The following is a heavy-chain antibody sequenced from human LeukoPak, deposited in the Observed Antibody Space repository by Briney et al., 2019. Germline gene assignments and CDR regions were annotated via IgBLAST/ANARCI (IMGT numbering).Heavy chain of an antibody. J-gene: IGHJ4*02. V-gene: IGHV4-59*01. CDR2: IYYSGST. D-gene: IGHD5-18*01. CDR3: ARGRGYSYGHFDY. CDR1: SGSISSYY. Sequence: SETLSLTCTVSSGSISSYYWSWIRQPPGKGLEWIGYIYYSGSTNYNPSLKSRVTISVDTSKNQFSLKLSSVTAADTAVYYCARGRGYSYGHFDYWGQGTLVTVSS.